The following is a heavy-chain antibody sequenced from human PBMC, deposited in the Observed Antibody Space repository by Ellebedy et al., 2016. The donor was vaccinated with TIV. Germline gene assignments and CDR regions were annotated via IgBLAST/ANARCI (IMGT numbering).Heavy chain of an antibody. CDR2: ISHTGSRT. D-gene: IGHD3-16*01. V-gene: IGHV3-23*01. Sequence: GESLKIPCAASGFTFSSYAMSWVRQAPGKGLEWVSTISHTGSRTYYADSVKGRFTISRDNVKNSLYLQMISLRDEDTAVYYCARGFGGGRDGYWGQGTLVTVSS. J-gene: IGHJ4*02. CDR3: ARGFGGGRDGY. CDR1: GFTFSSYA.